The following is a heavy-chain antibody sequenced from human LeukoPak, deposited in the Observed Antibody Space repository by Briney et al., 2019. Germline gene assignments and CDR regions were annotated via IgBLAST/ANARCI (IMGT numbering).Heavy chain of an antibody. Sequence: ASVKVSCKASRYTFTSYDINWVRQATGQGLEWMGWMNPNSGNTGSAPKFQGRVTMTRNTCISTAYMELSSLRSEDTAVYYCATRFHYDAFDIWGQGTMVTVSS. D-gene: IGHD2-21*01. CDR3: ATRFHYDAFDI. CDR2: MNPNSGNT. CDR1: RYTFTSYD. J-gene: IGHJ3*02. V-gene: IGHV1-8*01.